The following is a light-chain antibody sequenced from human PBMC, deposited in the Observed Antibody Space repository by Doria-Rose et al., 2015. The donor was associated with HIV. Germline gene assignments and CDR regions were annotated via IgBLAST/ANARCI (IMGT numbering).Light chain of an antibody. J-gene: IGKJ1*01. V-gene: IGKV3-20*01. CDR3: HQYGTSWT. CDR2: DRS. Sequence: TQSPGILSLSPGERATLSCRASQSFSSTYLAWYQQKPGQAPSLLIYDRSTRATGIPDRFNASGSGTDFTLTINSLEPEDFALYYCHQYGTSWTFGQGTKVEI. CDR1: QSFSSTY.